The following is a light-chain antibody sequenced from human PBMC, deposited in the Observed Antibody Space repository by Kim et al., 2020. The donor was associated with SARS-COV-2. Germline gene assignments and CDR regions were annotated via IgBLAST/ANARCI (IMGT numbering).Light chain of an antibody. CDR2: KAS. CDR1: QTITNW. V-gene: IGKV1-5*03. CDR3: QQYDSNSPYT. J-gene: IGKJ2*01. Sequence: DIQMTQSPSTLSASVGDRVTITCRASQTITNWLAWYQQKPGRAPKLLIYKASSLESGVPSRFSGTGSGTEFTLTISSLQPEDFATYYCQQYDSNSPYTFGQGTKVDIK.